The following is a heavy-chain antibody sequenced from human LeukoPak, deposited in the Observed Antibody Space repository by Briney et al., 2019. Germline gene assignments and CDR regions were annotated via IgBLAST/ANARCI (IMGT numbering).Heavy chain of an antibody. CDR3: AKVPPSDSPYDSSGN. CDR1: GFTVSSNY. Sequence: PGGSLRLSCAASGFTVSSNYMSWVRQAPGKGLEWVSVIYSGGSTYYADSVKGRFTISRDNSKNTLYLQMNSLRAEDTAVYYCAKVPPSDSPYDSSGNWGQGTLVTVSS. V-gene: IGHV3-66*01. J-gene: IGHJ4*02. CDR2: IYSGGST. D-gene: IGHD3-22*01.